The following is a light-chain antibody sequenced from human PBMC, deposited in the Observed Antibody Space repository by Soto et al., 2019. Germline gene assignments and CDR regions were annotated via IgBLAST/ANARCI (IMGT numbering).Light chain of an antibody. CDR3: CSYAGSSTLV. Sequence: QPASVSGSPGQSITISCTGTSSDVGSYNLVSWYQQHPGKAPKLMIYEGSKRPSGVSNRFSGSKSGNTASLTISGLQAEDEADYYCCSYAGSSTLVFGGGTKLTVL. V-gene: IGLV2-23*01. CDR2: EGS. J-gene: IGLJ2*01. CDR1: SSDVGSYNL.